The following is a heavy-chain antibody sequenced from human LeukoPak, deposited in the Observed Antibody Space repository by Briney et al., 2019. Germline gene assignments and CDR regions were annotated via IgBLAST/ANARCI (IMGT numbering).Heavy chain of an antibody. Sequence: GGSLRLSCAASGFTVSSNYMSWVRQARGKGLEWVSVIYSGGSTYYADSVKGRFTISRDNSKNTLYLQMNSLRAEDTAVYYCARDLWDFSSGYYWFDPWGQGTLVTVSS. CDR3: ARDLWDFSSGYYWFDP. V-gene: IGHV3-53*01. CDR2: IYSGGST. J-gene: IGHJ5*02. CDR1: GFTVSSNY. D-gene: IGHD3-22*01.